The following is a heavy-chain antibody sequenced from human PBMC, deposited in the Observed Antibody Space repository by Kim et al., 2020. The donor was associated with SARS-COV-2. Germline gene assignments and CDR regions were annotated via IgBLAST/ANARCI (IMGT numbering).Heavy chain of an antibody. D-gene: IGHD2-21*01. V-gene: IGHV1-69*02. Sequence: QKFQGRVTITADKSTSTAYMELSSLRSEDTAVYYCAGRDGYKNYYYYMDVWGKGTTVTVSS. CDR3: AGRDGYKNYYYYMDV. J-gene: IGHJ6*03.